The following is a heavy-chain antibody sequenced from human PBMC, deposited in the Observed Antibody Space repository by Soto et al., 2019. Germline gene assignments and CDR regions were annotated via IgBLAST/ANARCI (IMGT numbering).Heavy chain of an antibody. CDR2: ISSSSSYI. CDR1: GFTFSTYG. J-gene: IGHJ3*02. D-gene: IGHD5-18*01. CDR3: AREYSYGPDAFDI. Sequence: GGSLRLSCAASGFTFSTYGMHWVRQGPGKGLGWVSSISSSSSYIYYADSVKGRFTISRDNAKNSLYLQMNSLRAEDTAVYYCAREYSYGPDAFDIWGQGTMVTVSS. V-gene: IGHV3-21*01.